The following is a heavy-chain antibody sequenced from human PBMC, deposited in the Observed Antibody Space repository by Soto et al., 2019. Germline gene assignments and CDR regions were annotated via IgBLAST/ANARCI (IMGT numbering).Heavy chain of an antibody. V-gene: IGHV5-51*01. Sequence: GESLKISCMGSGYSFTSYWIGWVRQMPGKGLEWMGIIYPGDSDTRYSPSFQGQVSISADKSINTAYLQWSSLKASDTAMYYCAREDGFYYDTSGYPFDYWGQGTLVTAPQ. CDR3: AREDGFYYDTSGYPFDY. CDR2: IYPGDSDT. J-gene: IGHJ4*02. D-gene: IGHD3-22*01. CDR1: GYSFTSYW.